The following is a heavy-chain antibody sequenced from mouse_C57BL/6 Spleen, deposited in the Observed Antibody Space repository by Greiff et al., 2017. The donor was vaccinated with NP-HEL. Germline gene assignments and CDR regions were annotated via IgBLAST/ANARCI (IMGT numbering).Heavy chain of an antibody. V-gene: IGHV1-85*01. CDR1: GYTFTSYD. Sequence: QVQLKQSGPELVKPGASVKLSCKASGYTFTSYDINWVKQRPGQGLEWIGWLYPRDGSTKYNEKFKGKATLTVDTSSSTAYMELHSLTSEDSAVYFCATYDGYGGFAYWGQGTLVTVSA. J-gene: IGHJ3*01. D-gene: IGHD2-3*01. CDR2: LYPRDGST. CDR3: ATYDGYGGFAY.